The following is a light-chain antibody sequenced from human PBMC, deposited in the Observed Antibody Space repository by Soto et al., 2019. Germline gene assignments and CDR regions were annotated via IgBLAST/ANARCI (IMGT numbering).Light chain of an antibody. CDR3: QAYDYSLTASV. J-gene: IGLJ3*02. CDR2: GNR. Sequence: QLVLTQPPSVSGAPGQRVTLSCTGNSSNLGAGYDVHWYQQLPGAAPKLVIFGNRNRPSGVPERFSGSKSGNSASLAITGRQAEDEAHYYCQAYDYSLTASVFGGGTKLTVL. CDR1: SSNLGAGYD. V-gene: IGLV1-40*01.